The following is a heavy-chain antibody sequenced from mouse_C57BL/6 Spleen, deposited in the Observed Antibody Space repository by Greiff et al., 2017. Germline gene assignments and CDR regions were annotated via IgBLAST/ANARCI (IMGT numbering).Heavy chain of an antibody. CDR1: GYTFTSYW. J-gene: IGHJ4*01. Sequence: QVQLQQSGAELVKPGASVKMSCKASGYTFTSYWITWVKQRPGQGLEWIGDIYPGSGSTNYNEKFKSKATLTVDTSSSTAYMQLSSLTSEDSAVYYCARRNYYSNYLYYAMDYWGQGTSVTVSS. CDR3: ARRNYYSNYLYYAMDY. D-gene: IGHD2-5*01. V-gene: IGHV1-55*01. CDR2: IYPGSGST.